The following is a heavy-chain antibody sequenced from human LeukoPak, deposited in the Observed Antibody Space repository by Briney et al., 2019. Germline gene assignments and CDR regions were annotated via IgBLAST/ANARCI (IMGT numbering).Heavy chain of an antibody. CDR2: INHSGST. Sequence: SETLSLTCAVSGASFSGYYWTWIRQSPGKGLEWIGEINHSGSTNYNPSLMRRVTMSVDTSKNQLSLMLTAVTAADTAVYYCARARRGYVRLDYWGQGTLVTVSS. D-gene: IGHD5-12*01. V-gene: IGHV4-34*01. CDR1: GASFSGYY. CDR3: ARARRGYVRLDY. J-gene: IGHJ4*02.